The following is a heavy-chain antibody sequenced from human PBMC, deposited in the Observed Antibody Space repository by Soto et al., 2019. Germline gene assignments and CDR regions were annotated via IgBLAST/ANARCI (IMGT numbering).Heavy chain of an antibody. CDR1: GGSISSTGYF. CDR3: AREAGSGDYFDY. Sequence: QVQLQESGPGLVKPSQTLSLTCTVSGGSISSTGYFWTWIRQHPGKGLEWIGYIFYSGSTFHNPSLKSRVTISVDTSKNQFSLELSSGTAADTAVYYCAREAGSGDYFDYWGQGTLVTVSS. J-gene: IGHJ4*02. V-gene: IGHV4-31*03. D-gene: IGHD1-26*01. CDR2: IFYSGST.